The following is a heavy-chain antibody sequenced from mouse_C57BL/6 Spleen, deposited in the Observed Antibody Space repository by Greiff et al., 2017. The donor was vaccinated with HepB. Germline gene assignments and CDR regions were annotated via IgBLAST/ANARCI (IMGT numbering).Heavy chain of an antibody. V-gene: IGHV5-6*02. Sequence: DVKLVESGGDLVKPGGSLKLSCAASGFTFSSYGMSWVRQTPDKRLEWVATISSGGSYTYYPDSVKGRFTISRDNAKNTLYLQMSSLKSEDTAMYYCARLDSSWFAYWGQGTLVTVSA. CDR3: ARLDSSWFAY. D-gene: IGHD3-3*01. CDR1: GFTFSSYG. J-gene: IGHJ3*01. CDR2: ISSGGSYT.